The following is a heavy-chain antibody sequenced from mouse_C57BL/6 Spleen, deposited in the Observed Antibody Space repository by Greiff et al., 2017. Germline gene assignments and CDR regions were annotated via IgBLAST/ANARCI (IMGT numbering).Heavy chain of an antibody. J-gene: IGHJ4*01. V-gene: IGHV1-74*01. CDR2: IHPSDSDT. CDR1: GYTFTSYW. Sequence: QVQLQQPGAELVKPGASVKVSCKASGYTFTSYWMHWVKQRPGQGLEWIGRIHPSDSDTNYNQKFNGKATLTVDKSSSTAYMQLSSLTSEDSAVYYCAMEGGFYDYGSRTAMDYWGQGTSVTVSS. D-gene: IGHD1-1*01. CDR3: AMEGGFYDYGSRTAMDY.